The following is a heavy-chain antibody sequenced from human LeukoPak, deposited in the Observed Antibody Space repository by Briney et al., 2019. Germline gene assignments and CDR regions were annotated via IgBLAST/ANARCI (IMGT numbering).Heavy chain of an antibody. D-gene: IGHD5-24*01. CDR1: GFTVSSNY. CDR3: ARGLRDGYSNYWYFDL. V-gene: IGHV3-66*01. CDR2: IYNAGTT. J-gene: IGHJ2*01. Sequence: GGSLRLSCVASGFTVSSNYMNWVRQSPGKGLEWVSIIYNAGTTFYTNSVKGRFTISRDNSKNTLFLQMNSLRAEDTAVYYCARGLRDGYSNYWYFDLWGRGTLVTVSS.